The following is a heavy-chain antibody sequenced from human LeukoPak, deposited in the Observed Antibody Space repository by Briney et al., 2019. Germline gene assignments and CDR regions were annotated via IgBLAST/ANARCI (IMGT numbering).Heavy chain of an antibody. CDR1: GGSISSSSYY. CDR2: IYYSGST. CDR3: ARVKIYYGSGSLLSHYYYYYMDV. Sequence: SETLSLTCTVPGGSISSSSYYWGWIRQPPGKGLEWIESIYYSGSTYYNPSLKSRVTISVDTSKNQLSLKLSSVTAADPAVYYCARVKIYYGSGSLLSHYYYYYMDVWGKGTTVTVSS. J-gene: IGHJ6*03. V-gene: IGHV4-39*07. D-gene: IGHD3-10*01.